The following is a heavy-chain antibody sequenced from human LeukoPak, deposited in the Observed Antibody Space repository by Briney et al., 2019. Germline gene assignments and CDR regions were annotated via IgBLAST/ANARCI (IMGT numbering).Heavy chain of an antibody. J-gene: IGHJ4*02. CDR3: AHIPYYDILTGFDY. Sequence: ESGPTLVKPTQTLTLTCTFSGFSLSTSGVGGGWIRQPPGKALGWLALIYWNDDKRYSPSLKSRLTITKDTSKNQVVLTMTNMDPVDTATYYCAHIPYYDILTGFDYWGQGTLVTVSS. CDR1: GFSLSTSGVG. D-gene: IGHD3-9*01. V-gene: IGHV2-5*01. CDR2: IYWNDDK.